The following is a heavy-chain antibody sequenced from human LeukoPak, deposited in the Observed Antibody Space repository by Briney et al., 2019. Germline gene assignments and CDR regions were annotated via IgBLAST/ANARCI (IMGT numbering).Heavy chain of an antibody. J-gene: IGHJ4*02. CDR1: GFTLSSYA. CDR2: IWYGGSNK. CDR3: AKDRQAVAGTYYFDY. D-gene: IGHD6-19*01. V-gene: IGHV3-30*04. Sequence: PGRSLRLSCAASGFTLSSYAMHWVRQAPGKGLEWVAVIWYGGSNKYYADSVKGRFTISRDNSKNTLYLQMNSLRAEDTAVYYCAKDRQAVAGTYYFDYWGQGTLVIVSS.